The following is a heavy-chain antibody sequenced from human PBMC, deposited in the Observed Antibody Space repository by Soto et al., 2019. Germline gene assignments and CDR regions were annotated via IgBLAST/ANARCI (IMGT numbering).Heavy chain of an antibody. CDR3: ARDTFAGSSWVWGVDP. Sequence: QVQLVQSGAEVKKPGASVKVSCKASGYTFTGYYMHWVRQAPGQGLEWMGWINPNSGGTNYAQKFRGRVTMTRDTSISTAYMELSRLRSDDTAVYYCARDTFAGSSWVWGVDPWGQGTLVTVSS. CDR2: INPNSGGT. J-gene: IGHJ5*02. D-gene: IGHD6-13*01. CDR1: GYTFTGYY. V-gene: IGHV1-2*02.